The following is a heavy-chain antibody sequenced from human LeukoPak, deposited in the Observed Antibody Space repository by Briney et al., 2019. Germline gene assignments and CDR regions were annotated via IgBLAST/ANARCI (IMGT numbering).Heavy chain of an antibody. CDR2: IKQDGSEK. Sequence: PGGSLRLSCAASGFTFSNYWMTWVRQAPGKGLEWVANIKQDGSEKYYVDSVKGRFTISRDNAKNSLYLQMNSLRGEDTAVYYCAKDDAWGRYKDWGQGTLVTVSS. CDR1: GFTFSNYW. D-gene: IGHD3-16*01. CDR3: AKDDAWGRYKD. V-gene: IGHV3-7*03. J-gene: IGHJ1*01.